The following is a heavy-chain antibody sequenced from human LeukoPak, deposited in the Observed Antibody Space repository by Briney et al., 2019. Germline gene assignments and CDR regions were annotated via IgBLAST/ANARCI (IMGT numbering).Heavy chain of an antibody. Sequence: GGSLRLSCTVSGFPFDDYGMRWVRRPRGKGLVGGSGITWNGGSTGYTDSMKGRFTNSRDSAKNSLYLQMNSLRAEDTAMYYCARGRGYGGYDIDYWGLGTLVTVSS. V-gene: IGHV3-20*04. J-gene: IGHJ4*02. D-gene: IGHD5-12*01. CDR3: ARGRGYGGYDIDY. CDR2: ITWNGGST. CDR1: GFPFDDYG.